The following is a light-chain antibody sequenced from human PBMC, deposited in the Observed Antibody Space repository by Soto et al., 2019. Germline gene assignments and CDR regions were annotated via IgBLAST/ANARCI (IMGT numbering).Light chain of an antibody. Sequence: QSALTQPPSASGTPGQRVTISCSGSSSNIGVNYVYWYQQLPGMAPKLLIHTNNQRPSGVPDRFSGSKSGTSASLAISGLRSEDEADYHCATWDDSLSGVVFGGGTKLTVL. J-gene: IGLJ2*01. CDR3: ATWDDSLSGVV. CDR2: TNN. CDR1: SSNIGVNY. V-gene: IGLV1-47*01.